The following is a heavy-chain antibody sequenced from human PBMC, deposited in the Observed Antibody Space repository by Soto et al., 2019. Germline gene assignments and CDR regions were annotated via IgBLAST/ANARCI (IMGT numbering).Heavy chain of an antibody. Sequence: GGSLRLSCAASGFTFSSYAMSWVRQAPGKGLEWVSAISGSGGSTYYADSVKGQFTISRDNSKNTLYLQMNSPRAEATAVYYCAKGPHVRLHLGELSFDYWGQGTLVTVSS. V-gene: IGHV3-23*01. D-gene: IGHD3-16*02. CDR3: AKGPHVRLHLGELSFDY. CDR1: GFTFSSYA. J-gene: IGHJ4*02. CDR2: ISGSGGST.